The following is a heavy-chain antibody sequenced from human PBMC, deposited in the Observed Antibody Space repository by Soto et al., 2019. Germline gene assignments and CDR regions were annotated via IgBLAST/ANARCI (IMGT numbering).Heavy chain of an antibody. D-gene: IGHD7-27*01. CDR2: ISGSGGST. Sequence: EVQLLESGGGLVQPGGSLRLSCAAAGFTFSSYAMSWVRQAPGKGLEWVSAISGSGGSTYYADSVKGRFTISRDNSKNTLYLQMNSLRAEDTAVYYCAKVPFGLTGYFDYWCQGTLVTVSS. CDR1: GFTFSSYA. CDR3: AKVPFGLTGYFDY. V-gene: IGHV3-23*01. J-gene: IGHJ4*02.